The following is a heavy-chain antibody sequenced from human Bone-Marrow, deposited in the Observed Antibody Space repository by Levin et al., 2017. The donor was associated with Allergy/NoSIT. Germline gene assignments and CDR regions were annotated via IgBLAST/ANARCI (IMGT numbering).Heavy chain of an antibody. CDR3: ARKGGGALYYFDY. CDR1: AFTFSNYN. Sequence: GGSLRLSCAASAFTFSNYNMNWVRQAPGTGLEWVSSISSSSSYIYYADSVKGRFTVSRDNAKNSLYLQMNSLRAEDTAVYYCARKGGGALYYFDYWGQGTLVTVSS. D-gene: IGHD2-21*01. CDR2: ISSSSSYI. J-gene: IGHJ4*02. V-gene: IGHV3-21*01.